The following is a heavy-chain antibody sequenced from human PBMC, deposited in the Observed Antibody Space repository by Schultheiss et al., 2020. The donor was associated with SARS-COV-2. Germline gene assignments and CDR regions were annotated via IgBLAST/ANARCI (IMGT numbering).Heavy chain of an antibody. CDR1: GGSISSYY. Sequence: SETLSLTCAVSGGSISSYYWSWIRQPPGKGLEWIGSIYSSETTYYNPSLKSRVTISLDTSKNQFSLRLSSVTAADTAVYYCANGGGFWSGYSSWGQGTLVTVSS. CDR3: ANGGGFWSGYSS. V-gene: IGHV4-59*01. D-gene: IGHD3-3*01. CDR2: IYSSETT. J-gene: IGHJ4*02.